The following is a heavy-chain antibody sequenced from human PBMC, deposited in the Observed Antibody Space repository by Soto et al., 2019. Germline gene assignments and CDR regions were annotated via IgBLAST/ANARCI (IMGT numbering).Heavy chain of an antibody. D-gene: IGHD1-26*01. V-gene: IGHV1-69*01. J-gene: IGHJ6*02. Sequence: QVQLVQSGAEVKKPGSSVKVSCKASGGTFSSYAISWVRQAPGQGLEWRGGIIPIFGTANYAQKFQGRVTITADESTSTAYMELSSLRSEDTAVYYCARNGGSYGPTYYYGMDVWGQGTTVTVSS. CDR3: ARNGGSYGPTYYYGMDV. CDR1: GGTFSSYA. CDR2: IIPIFGTA.